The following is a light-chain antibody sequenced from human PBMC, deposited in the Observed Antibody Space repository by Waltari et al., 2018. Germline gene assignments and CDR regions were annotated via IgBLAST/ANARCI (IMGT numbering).Light chain of an antibody. V-gene: IGKV1-8*01. CDR2: AAS. Sequence: AIRITQSPSSLSASTGDRVTITSRASQGISSYLAWYQQKPGKAPKLLIYAASTLQSGVPSRFSGSGSGTDFTLTISCLQSEDFATYYCQQYYSYPPAFTFGPGTKVDIK. CDR3: QQYYSYPPAFT. CDR1: QGISSY. J-gene: IGKJ3*01.